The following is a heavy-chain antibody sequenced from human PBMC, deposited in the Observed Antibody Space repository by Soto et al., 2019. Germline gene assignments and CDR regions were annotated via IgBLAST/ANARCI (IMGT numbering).Heavy chain of an antibody. CDR2: IYHSGRT. J-gene: IGHJ4*02. Sequence: QVQLQESGPGLVKPSGTLSLTCAVSGGSISSSNWWSWVRQPPGKGLEWIGEIYHSGRTNYNPSLKSRVTISVDKSKNQFSLKLSSVTAADTAVYYCARSVTYDDFWRTHNFDYWGQGTLVTVSS. V-gene: IGHV4-4*02. CDR1: GGSISSSNW. D-gene: IGHD3-3*01. CDR3: ARSVTYDDFWRTHNFDY.